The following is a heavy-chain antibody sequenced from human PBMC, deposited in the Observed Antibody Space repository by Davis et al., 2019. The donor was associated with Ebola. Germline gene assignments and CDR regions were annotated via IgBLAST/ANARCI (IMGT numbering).Heavy chain of an antibody. CDR2: IYTSGST. V-gene: IGHV4-4*07. J-gene: IGHJ6*02. CDR1: GGSISFSY. D-gene: IGHD6-13*01. CDR3: ARAPGQQLYLVYYYYGMDV. Sequence: GSLRLSCTVSGGSISFSYWSWIRQPAGKGLEWIGHIYTSGSTNYNPSLKSRVTISVDTSKNQFSLKLSSVTAADTAVYYCARAPGQQLYLVYYYYGMDVWGQGTTVTVSS.